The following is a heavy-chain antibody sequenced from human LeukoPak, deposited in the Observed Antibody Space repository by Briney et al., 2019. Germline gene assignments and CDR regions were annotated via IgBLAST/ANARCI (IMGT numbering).Heavy chain of an antibody. CDR3: ARVTPYYGSGRFHPWFDP. V-gene: IGHV4-34*01. D-gene: IGHD3-10*01. Sequence: SETLSLTCAVYGGSFSGYYWSWIRQPPGKGLEWIGEINHSGSTNYNPSLKSRVTISVDTSKNQFSLRLSSVTDADTAMYYCARVTPYYGSGRFHPWFDPWGQGTLVTVSS. J-gene: IGHJ5*02. CDR1: GGSFSGYY. CDR2: INHSGST.